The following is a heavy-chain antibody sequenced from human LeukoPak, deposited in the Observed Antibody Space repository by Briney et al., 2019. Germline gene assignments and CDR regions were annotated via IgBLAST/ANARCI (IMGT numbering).Heavy chain of an antibody. CDR3: ASSTYYYDSSGYYAYDAFDI. J-gene: IGHJ3*02. Sequence: GGSLRLSCAASGFTFSSYWMSWVRQAPGKGLEWVANIKQDGSEKYYVDSVKGRFTISRDTAKNSLYLQMNSLRAEDTAVYYCASSTYYYDSSGYYAYDAFDIWGQGTMVTVSS. CDR1: GFTFSSYW. V-gene: IGHV3-7*01. CDR2: IKQDGSEK. D-gene: IGHD3-22*01.